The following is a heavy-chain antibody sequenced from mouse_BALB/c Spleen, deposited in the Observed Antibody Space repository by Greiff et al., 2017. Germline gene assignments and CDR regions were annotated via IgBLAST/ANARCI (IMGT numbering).Heavy chain of an antibody. CDR2: ISSGSSTI. CDR3: ASSGYDYAMDY. Sequence: EVKLVESGGGLVQPGGSRKLSCAASGFTFSSFGMHWVRQAPEKGLEWVAYISSGSSTIYYADTVKGRFTISRDNPKNTLYLQMTSLRSEDTAMYYYASSGYDYAMDYWGQGTSVTVSS. J-gene: IGHJ4*01. D-gene: IGHD3-1*01. CDR1: GFTFSSFG. V-gene: IGHV5-17*02.